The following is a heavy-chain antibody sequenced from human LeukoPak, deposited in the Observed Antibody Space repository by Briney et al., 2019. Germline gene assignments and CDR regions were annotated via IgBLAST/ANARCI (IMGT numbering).Heavy chain of an antibody. J-gene: IGHJ6*03. CDR3: ARVSYYGSGSYPPSIYHYYMDV. V-gene: IGHV1-8*01. CDR1: GYTFTSYD. Sequence: ASVKVSCKASGYTFTSYDMNWVRQATGQGPEWMGWMNPNSGNTGYAQKFQGRVTMTRNTSISTAYMELSSLRCEDTAVYYCARVSYYGSGSYPPSIYHYYMDVWGKGTTVTISS. D-gene: IGHD3-10*01. CDR2: MNPNSGNT.